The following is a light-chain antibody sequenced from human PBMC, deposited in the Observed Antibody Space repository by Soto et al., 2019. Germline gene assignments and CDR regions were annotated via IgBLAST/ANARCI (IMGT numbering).Light chain of an antibody. J-gene: IGKJ3*01. CDR1: QSISTNY. V-gene: IGKV3-20*01. Sequence: EIVLTQSPATLSLSPGERATLSCRASQSISTNYLAWYQQKPGQAPRLLIYGATSRTTGIPQRFSGSGSGTDFTLTISRLEPEDFAVYYCQQYGTSPFTFGPGTEVDI. CDR3: QQYGTSPFT. CDR2: GAT.